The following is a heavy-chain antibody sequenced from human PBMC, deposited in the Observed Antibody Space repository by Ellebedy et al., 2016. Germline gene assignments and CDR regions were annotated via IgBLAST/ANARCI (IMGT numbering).Heavy chain of an antibody. V-gene: IGHV3-7*01. CDR1: GFTFSDYW. CDR2: IKEDGSEK. CDR3: ARKRTNWGYPQAPLDI. D-gene: IGHD7-27*01. Sequence: GESLKISCAASGFTFSDYWMSWVRQAPGKGLEWVADIKEDGSEKSYVDSVKGRFTISRDNAKISLYLQMNSLRAEDTAVYYCARKRTNWGYPQAPLDIWGQGTKVTVSS. J-gene: IGHJ3*02.